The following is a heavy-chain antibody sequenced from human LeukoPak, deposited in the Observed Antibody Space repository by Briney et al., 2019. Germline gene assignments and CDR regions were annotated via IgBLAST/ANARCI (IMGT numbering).Heavy chain of an antibody. Sequence: PSETLSLTCSVSGGSISGFYWSWMRQPPGKGLEWIGHIYYTGSNYNRPSLKTRVTMSLDTSKNQLFLNLSSLTAADTAVYYCARSYYDSSGYRYYDYWGQGTLVTVSS. CDR1: GGSISGFY. CDR3: ARSYYDSSGYRYYDY. V-gene: IGHV4-59*01. D-gene: IGHD3-22*01. CDR2: IYYTGSN. J-gene: IGHJ4*02.